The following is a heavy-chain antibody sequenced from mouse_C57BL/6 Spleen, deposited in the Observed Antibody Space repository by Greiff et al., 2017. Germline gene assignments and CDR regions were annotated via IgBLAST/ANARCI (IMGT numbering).Heavy chain of an antibody. D-gene: IGHD2-5*01. CDR3: EGAYYSNYGPFAY. V-gene: IGHV1-81*01. CDR2: IYPRSGNT. J-gene: IGHJ3*01. Sequence: VQLQQSGAELARPGASVKLSCTASGYTFTSYGISWVRQRPGQGLEWIGEIYPRSGNTYYNEKFKGQATLTADKSSSTAYMELRSLTSEDSAVYFCEGAYYSNYGPFAYWGQGTLVTVSA. CDR1: GYTFTSYG.